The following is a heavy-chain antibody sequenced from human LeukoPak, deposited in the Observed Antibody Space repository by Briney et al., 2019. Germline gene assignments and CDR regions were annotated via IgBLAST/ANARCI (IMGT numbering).Heavy chain of an antibody. CDR3: ARAGQFISARPISFDY. CDR2: IYYSGST. V-gene: IGHV4-59*01. CDR1: GGFISNYY. J-gene: IGHJ4*02. Sequence: SETLSLTCTVSGGFISNYYWNWIRQPPGKGLEWIEYIYYSGSTNSNPSLKSRVTISVDTSKNQFSLKLSSVTAADTDVYYCARAGQFISARPISFDYWGQGTLVTVSS. D-gene: IGHD6-6*01.